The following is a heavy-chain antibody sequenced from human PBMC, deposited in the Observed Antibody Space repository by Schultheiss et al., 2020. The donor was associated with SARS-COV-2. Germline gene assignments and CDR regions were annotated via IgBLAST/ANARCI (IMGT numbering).Heavy chain of an antibody. CDR2: INHSGST. Sequence: SQTLSLTCAVYGGSFSGYYWSWIRQPPGKGLEWIGEINHSGSTNYNPSLKSRVTISVDTSKNQFSLKLSSVTAADTAVYYCAREMAIFGVVEAFDIWGQGTMVTVSS. CDR1: GGSFSGYY. J-gene: IGHJ3*02. CDR3: AREMAIFGVVEAFDI. D-gene: IGHD3-3*01. V-gene: IGHV4-34*01.